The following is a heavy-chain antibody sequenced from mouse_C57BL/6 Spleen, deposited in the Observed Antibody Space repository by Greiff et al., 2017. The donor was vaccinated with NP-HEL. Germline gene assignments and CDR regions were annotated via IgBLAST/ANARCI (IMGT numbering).Heavy chain of an antibody. Sequence: QVQLQQSGPELVKPGASVKISCTASGYAFSSSWMNWVKQRPGKGLEWIGRIYPGDGDTNYNGTFKGKATLTADKSSSTAYMQLSSLTSEDSAVYFCAGNWVDYWGQGTTLTVSS. CDR3: AGNWVDY. CDR2: IYPGDGDT. J-gene: IGHJ2*01. V-gene: IGHV1-82*01. CDR1: GYAFSSSW. D-gene: IGHD4-1*01.